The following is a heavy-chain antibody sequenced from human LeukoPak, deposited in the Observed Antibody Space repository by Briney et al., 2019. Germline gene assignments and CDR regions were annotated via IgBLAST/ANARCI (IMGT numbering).Heavy chain of an antibody. Sequence: ASVKVSCKASGYTFTSYGISWVRQAPGQGLEWMGWISAYNGNTNYAQKLQGRVTMTTDTSTSTAYMELRSLRSDDTAVYYCARRTYNWSDLFHFDYWGQGTLVTVSS. D-gene: IGHD1-1*01. CDR1: GYTFTSYG. CDR2: ISAYNGNT. J-gene: IGHJ4*02. V-gene: IGHV1-18*01. CDR3: ARRTYNWSDLFHFDY.